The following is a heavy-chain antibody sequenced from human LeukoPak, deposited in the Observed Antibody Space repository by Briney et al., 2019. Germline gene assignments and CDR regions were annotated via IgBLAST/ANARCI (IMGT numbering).Heavy chain of an antibody. J-gene: IGHJ6*02. CDR3: ARMRGELVVAAAIFDAMGV. CDR2: IWYDGNNK. V-gene: IGHV3-33*01. Sequence: GRSLRLSCAASGFTFNDFGMHWVRQAPGKGLERVAFIWYDGNNKYYADSVKGRFTISRDNSKNTLYLQMNSLRAEDTAVYYCARMRGELVVAAAIFDAMGVWGQGTTVTVSS. D-gene: IGHD2-2*01. CDR1: GFTFNDFG.